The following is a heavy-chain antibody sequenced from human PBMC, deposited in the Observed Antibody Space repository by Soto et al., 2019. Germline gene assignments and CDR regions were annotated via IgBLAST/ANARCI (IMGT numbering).Heavy chain of an antibody. CDR2: ISYDGSNK. D-gene: IGHD1-20*01. CDR3: AKDQLVTGGFDY. Sequence: GGSLRLSCAASGFTFSSYGMHWVRQAPGRGLEWVAVISYDGSNKYYADTVKGRFTISRDNSKNTLYLQMNSLRVEDTAVYYCAKDQLVTGGFDYWGQGTLVTVS. J-gene: IGHJ4*02. V-gene: IGHV3-30*18. CDR1: GFTFSSYG.